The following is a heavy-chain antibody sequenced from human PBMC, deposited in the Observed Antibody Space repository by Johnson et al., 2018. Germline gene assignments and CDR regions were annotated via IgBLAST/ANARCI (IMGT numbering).Heavy chain of an antibody. CDR3: AKGGRLQSSYYYYMDV. D-gene: IGHD5-24*01. V-gene: IGHV3-9*01. CDR1: GFTFDDYA. J-gene: IGHJ6*03. Sequence: VQLVQSGGGLVQPGGSLKLSCAASGFTFDDYAMHWVRQAPGKGLEWVSGIRCTSGSIGYADSVKGRFTISRDNAKNSLYLQMNSLRAEDRALYYCAKGGRLQSSYYYYMDVWDKGTTVTVSS. CDR2: IRCTSGSI.